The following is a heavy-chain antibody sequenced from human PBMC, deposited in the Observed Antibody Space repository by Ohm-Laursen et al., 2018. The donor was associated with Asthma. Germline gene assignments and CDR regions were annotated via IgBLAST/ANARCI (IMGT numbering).Heavy chain of an antibody. CDR3: ARGVVSRTTPNWFDP. V-gene: IGHV4-61*01. CDR1: GDSVSSGSYF. J-gene: IGHJ5*02. Sequence: SETLSLTCAVSGDSVSSGSYFWSWIRQPPGKGLEWIGYIYYSGTTNYNPSLKSRVTISVDTSKNQFSLRLNSVTAADTAVYYCARGVVSRTTPNWFDPWGQGTLVTVSS. D-gene: IGHD2/OR15-2a*01. CDR2: IYYSGTT.